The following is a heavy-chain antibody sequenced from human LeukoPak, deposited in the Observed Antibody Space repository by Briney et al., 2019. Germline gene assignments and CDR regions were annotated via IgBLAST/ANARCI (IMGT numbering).Heavy chain of an antibody. J-gene: IGHJ5*02. CDR1: GGYIISYY. D-gene: IGHD1-14*01. Sequence: PSETLSLTCRVSGGYIISYYWSWIRQPPGKGLEWIGIINYSGSTKYNPSLKSRVSISVDTSKNQFSLRLTSVAVADTAVYFCARVPNAPKIEPNWFDPWGQGTLVTVSS. CDR2: INYSGST. CDR3: ARVPNAPKIEPNWFDP. V-gene: IGHV4-59*01.